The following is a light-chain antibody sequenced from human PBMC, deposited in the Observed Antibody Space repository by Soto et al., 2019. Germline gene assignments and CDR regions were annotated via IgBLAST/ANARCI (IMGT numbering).Light chain of an antibody. Sequence: EVVLTQSPGTLSLSPGERATLTCRASQSVDSNYLSCFQQKHDQPPRVLVFATSSTAPDTPRSITGIGSGTYFALTISSVDRQDFAVYYCQQYEGSPPAYTFGLGTKLEIK. CDR3: QQYEGSPPAYT. CDR2: ATS. V-gene: IGKV3-20*01. CDR1: QSVDSNY. J-gene: IGKJ2*01.